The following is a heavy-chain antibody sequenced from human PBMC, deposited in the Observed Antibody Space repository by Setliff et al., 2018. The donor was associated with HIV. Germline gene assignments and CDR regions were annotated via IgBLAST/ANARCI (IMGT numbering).Heavy chain of an antibody. CDR1: GYTLTVNH. D-gene: IGHD2-15*01. CDR2: INPSGGST. J-gene: IGHJ4*02. V-gene: IGHV1-46*01. CDR3: ARRGHGIYYFDY. Sequence: GASVKVSCKTSGYTLTVNHLHWVRQAPGQGLEWMGIINPSGGSTNYAQKFQGRITMTRDTSTDTAYMDLSSLRSDDTAIYYCARRGHGIYYFDYWGQGTLVTVSS.